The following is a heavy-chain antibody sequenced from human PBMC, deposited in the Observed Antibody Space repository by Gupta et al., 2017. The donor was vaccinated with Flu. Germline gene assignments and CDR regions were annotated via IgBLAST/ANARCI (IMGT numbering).Heavy chain of an antibody. V-gene: IGHV3-9*01. CDR3: AKGAGVVVVVAAIDY. Sequence: EVQLVESGGGLVQPGRSLRLSCAASGFTFDDYAMHWVRQAPGKGLEWVSGISWNSGSIGYADSVKGRFTISRDNAKNSLYLQMNSLRAEDTALYYCAKGAGVVVVVAAIDYWGQGTLVTVSS. CDR2: ISWNSGSI. CDR1: GFTFDDYA. J-gene: IGHJ4*02. D-gene: IGHD2-15*01.